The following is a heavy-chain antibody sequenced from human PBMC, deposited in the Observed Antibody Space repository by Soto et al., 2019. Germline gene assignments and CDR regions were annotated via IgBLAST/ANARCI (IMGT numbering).Heavy chain of an antibody. D-gene: IGHD3-10*01. Sequence: GGSLRLSCAASGFTFSSYGMHWVRQAPGKGLEWVAVIWYDGSNKYYADSVKGRFTISRDNSKNTLYLQMNSLRAEDTAVYYCARDSADPFGELLYMDVWGKGTTVTVSS. CDR2: IWYDGSNK. CDR3: ARDSADPFGELLYMDV. V-gene: IGHV3-33*01. CDR1: GFTFSSYG. J-gene: IGHJ6*03.